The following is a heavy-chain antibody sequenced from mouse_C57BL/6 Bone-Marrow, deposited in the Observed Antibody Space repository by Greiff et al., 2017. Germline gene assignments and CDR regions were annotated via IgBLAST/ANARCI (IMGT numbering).Heavy chain of an antibody. CDR1: GYTFTSYG. Sequence: VQLVESGAELARPGASVKLSCKASGYTFTSYGISWVKQRTGQGLEWIGELFPRSGNTYYNEKFKGKATLTADKSSSTAYMELRSLTSEDSAVYFCAKGIYYDYDAGFAYWGQGTLVTVSA. D-gene: IGHD2-4*01. CDR2: LFPRSGNT. CDR3: AKGIYYDYDAGFAY. J-gene: IGHJ3*01. V-gene: IGHV1-81*01.